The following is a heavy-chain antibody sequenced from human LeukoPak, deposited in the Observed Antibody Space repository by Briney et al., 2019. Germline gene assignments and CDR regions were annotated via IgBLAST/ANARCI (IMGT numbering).Heavy chain of an antibody. CDR1: GGSISSSSYY. CDR3: ASPAPYYDYVWGTKYYFDY. D-gene: IGHD3-16*01. V-gene: IGHV4-39*07. Sequence: SETLSLTCTVSGGSISSSSYYWGWIRQPPGKGLEWIGSIYYSGSTYYNPSLKSRVTISVDTSKNQFSLKLSSVTAADTAVYYCASPAPYYDYVWGTKYYFDYWGQGTLVTVSS. J-gene: IGHJ4*02. CDR2: IYYSGST.